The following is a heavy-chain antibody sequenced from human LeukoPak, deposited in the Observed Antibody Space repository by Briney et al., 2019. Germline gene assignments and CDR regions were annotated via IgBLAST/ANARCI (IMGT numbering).Heavy chain of an antibody. CDR3: AREDAHSNNWSWFFDV. J-gene: IGHJ2*01. D-gene: IGHD6-13*01. V-gene: IGHV3-9*01. CDR1: GFTFDDYA. Sequence: PGRSLRLSCAASGFTFDDYAMHWVRQAPGKGLEWVSGISWNSGSIGYADSVKGRFTISRDDSKNTVYLRMNSLTAEDTAVYYCAREDAHSNNWSWFFDVWGRGTLVTVSS. CDR2: ISWNSGSI.